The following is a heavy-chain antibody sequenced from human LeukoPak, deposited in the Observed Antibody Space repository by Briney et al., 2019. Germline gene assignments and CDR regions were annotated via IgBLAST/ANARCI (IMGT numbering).Heavy chain of an antibody. CDR3: AKDRSERTTSCSNY. CDR2: ISGSGDKT. D-gene: IGHD2-2*01. Sequence: GGSLRLSCAASGFTFTSYAMDWVRQAPGKGLEWVSTISGSGDKTYYADSVRGRFTISRDNSKNTLYLQMNSLRADDTAVYYCAKDRSERTTSCSNYWGQGTLVTVSS. J-gene: IGHJ4*02. CDR1: GFTFTSYA. V-gene: IGHV3-23*01.